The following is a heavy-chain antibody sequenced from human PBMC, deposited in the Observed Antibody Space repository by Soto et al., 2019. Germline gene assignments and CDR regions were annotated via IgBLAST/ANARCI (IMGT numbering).Heavy chain of an antibody. J-gene: IGHJ5*02. CDR2: ISLYSDGT. D-gene: IGHD2-2*01. CDR3: ARVVPGAEAWFGP. V-gene: IGHV1-18*01. CDR1: GYTFSNYG. Sequence: ASVKVSCKTSGYTFSNYGITWVRQAPGQPLEWLGWISLYSDGTNYAQKFQGRVSMTTGTSTTTAYMELRSLRSDNTAVYYCARVVPGAEAWFGPWGQGTLVTVSS.